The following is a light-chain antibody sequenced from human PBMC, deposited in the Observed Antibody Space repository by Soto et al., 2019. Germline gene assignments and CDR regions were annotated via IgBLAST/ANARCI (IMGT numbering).Light chain of an antibody. CDR2: RNN. CDR3: AAWDDSLSGYV. CDR1: SSNIGSNY. J-gene: IGLJ1*01. Sequence: QSVLTQPPSASGTPGQRVTISCSGSSSNIGSNYVYWYQQLPGTAPKLLIYRNNQRPSGVPDRFSGSKSGTSASLAISGLRPEDEADYYCAAWDDSLSGYVFGTGTKVTVL. V-gene: IGLV1-47*01.